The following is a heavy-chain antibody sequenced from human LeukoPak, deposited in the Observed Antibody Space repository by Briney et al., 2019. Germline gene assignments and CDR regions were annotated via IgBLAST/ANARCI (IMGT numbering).Heavy chain of an antibody. CDR1: GFTFSNYA. CDR3: VRGKPATAIRPYFDY. Sequence: GGSLRLSCAASGFTFSNYAMSWVRQAPGKGLEWVSSMSSSGGKTYYADSVKGRFTISRDNSKNTLYLQMNSLRAEDTAVYYCVRGKPATAIRPYFDYWGQGTLVTVSS. V-gene: IGHV3-23*01. D-gene: IGHD2-2*02. CDR2: MSSSGGKT. J-gene: IGHJ4*02.